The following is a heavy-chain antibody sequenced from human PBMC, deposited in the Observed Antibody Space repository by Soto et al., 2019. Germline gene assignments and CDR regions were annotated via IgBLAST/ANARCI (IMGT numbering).Heavy chain of an antibody. Sequence: ASVKVSCKASGYTFNSYDINWVRQATGQGLEWMGWMNPNSGNTGYAQKFQGRVTMTRNTSISTAYMELSSLRSEDTAVYYCARGSEMGYRTYYYYYMDVWGKGTTVTVSS. D-gene: IGHD5-12*01. CDR3: ARGSEMGYRTYYYYYMDV. V-gene: IGHV1-8*01. J-gene: IGHJ6*03. CDR2: MNPNSGNT. CDR1: GYTFNSYD.